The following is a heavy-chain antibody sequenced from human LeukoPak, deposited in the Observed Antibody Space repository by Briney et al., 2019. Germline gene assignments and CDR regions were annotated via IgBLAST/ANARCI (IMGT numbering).Heavy chain of an antibody. CDR1: GFTVSSNY. CDR2: IYSGGST. J-gene: IGHJ6*03. D-gene: IGHD3-10*01. V-gene: IGHV3-53*01. CDR3: ASGSGSYRTPYYYMDV. Sequence: VGSLRLSCVASGFTVSSNYMSWVRQAPGKGLEWVSVIYSGGSTYYADSVKGRFTISRDNSKNTLYLQMNSLRAEDTAVYYCASGSGSYRTPYYYMDVWGTGTTVTVSS.